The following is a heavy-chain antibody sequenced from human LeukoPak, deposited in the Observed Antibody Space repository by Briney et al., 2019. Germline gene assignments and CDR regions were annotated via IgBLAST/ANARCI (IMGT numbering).Heavy chain of an antibody. J-gene: IGHJ4*02. D-gene: IGHD6-19*01. V-gene: IGHV3-23*01. CDR3: AKALAVAGPFDY. CDR2: VSGSGDRM. Sequence: GGSLRLSCAASGFTSSSYALNWVRQAPGKGLEWVATVSGSGDRMYHADSVKGRFTISRDNSKNTIYLQMNSLRAEDTAVYYCAKALAVAGPFDYWGQGTLVTVSS. CDR1: GFTSSSYA.